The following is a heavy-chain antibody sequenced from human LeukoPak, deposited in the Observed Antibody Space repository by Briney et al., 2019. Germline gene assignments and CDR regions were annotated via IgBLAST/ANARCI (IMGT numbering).Heavy chain of an antibody. CDR3: ATYYESSGYRLDY. CDR2: IIHSGST. D-gene: IGHD3-22*01. Sequence: GSLRLSCAASGFTFSNAWMNWLRQAPGKGLEWIGEIIHSGSTNYNPSLKGRVTMSIDNSKNQFSLELISVTATDTAVYYCATYYESSGYRLDYWGQGTLVTVSS. CDR1: GFTFSNAW. V-gene: IGHV4-34*12. J-gene: IGHJ4*02.